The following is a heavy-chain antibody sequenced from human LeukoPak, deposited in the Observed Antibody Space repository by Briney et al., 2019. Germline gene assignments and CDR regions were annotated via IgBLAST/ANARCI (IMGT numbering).Heavy chain of an antibody. Sequence: PGGSLRLSCAASGFTFSSYAMSWVRQGPGKGLEWVSGIGGSGGTTYYADSVKGRFTISRDNSMNTLSLHMNSLRAVDTAVYYCAKDDSNGFYYLDYWGQGTQVTVSS. J-gene: IGHJ4*02. V-gene: IGHV3-23*01. CDR1: GFTFSSYA. D-gene: IGHD6-19*01. CDR3: AKDDSNGFYYLDY. CDR2: IGGSGGTT.